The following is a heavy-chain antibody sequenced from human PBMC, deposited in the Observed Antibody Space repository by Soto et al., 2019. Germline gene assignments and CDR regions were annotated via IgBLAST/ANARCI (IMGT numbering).Heavy chain of an antibody. D-gene: IGHD3-16*01. Sequence: SETLPLTCTVSGDSISSSDFYWGWIRQPPGKGLEWIGTIYSSRNTYYNPSLKSRVTISVDTSKNQFSLRLTSVTASDTAVYHCGRGGVPNVGWFDPWGQGTLVTVSS. CDR1: GDSISSSDFY. V-gene: IGHV4-39*01. CDR2: IYSSRNT. CDR3: GRGGVPNVGWFDP. J-gene: IGHJ5*02.